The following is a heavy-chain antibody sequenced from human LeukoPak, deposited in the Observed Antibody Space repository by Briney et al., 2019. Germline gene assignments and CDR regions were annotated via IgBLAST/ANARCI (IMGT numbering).Heavy chain of an antibody. CDR1: GFTFSSFAM. V-gene: IGHV4-4*02. Sequence: GSLRLSCAASGFTFSSFAMSWVRQAPGKGLEWIGEIYHSGSTNYNPSLKSRVTISVDTFKNQFSLSLSSVTAADTAVYYCVRGSNYYDTGGPPNWGQGTLVTVSS. CDR2: IYHSGST. D-gene: IGHD3-22*01. CDR3: VRGSNYYDTGGPPN. J-gene: IGHJ4*02.